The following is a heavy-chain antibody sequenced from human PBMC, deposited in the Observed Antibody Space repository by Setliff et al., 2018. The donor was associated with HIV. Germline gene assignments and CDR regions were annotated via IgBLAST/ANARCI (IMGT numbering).Heavy chain of an antibody. Sequence: GESLKISCKGSGYKFSSYWIGWVRQMPGKGLEWMGIIYPGDSDTRYSPSFQGQVTISADKSINTAYLQWTGLKASDTAMYYCARLPNAATYQSYYMDVWGEGTTVTVSS. V-gene: IGHV5-51*01. CDR2: IYPGDSDT. J-gene: IGHJ6*03. CDR3: ARLPNAATYQSYYMDV. CDR1: GYKFSSYW. D-gene: IGHD2-15*01.